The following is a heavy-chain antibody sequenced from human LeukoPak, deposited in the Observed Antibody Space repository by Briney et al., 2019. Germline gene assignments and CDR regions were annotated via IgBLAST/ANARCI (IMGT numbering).Heavy chain of an antibody. Sequence: PSETLSLTCTVSGGSISSGGYYWSWIRQHPGKGLEWIGYIYYSGSTYYNPSLKSRVTMSVDTSKNQFSLKLSSVTAADTAVYYCARGDGYNQGLYFDYWGQGTLVTVSS. CDR1: GGSISSGGYY. V-gene: IGHV4-31*03. D-gene: IGHD5-24*01. J-gene: IGHJ4*02. CDR3: ARGDGYNQGLYFDY. CDR2: IYYSGST.